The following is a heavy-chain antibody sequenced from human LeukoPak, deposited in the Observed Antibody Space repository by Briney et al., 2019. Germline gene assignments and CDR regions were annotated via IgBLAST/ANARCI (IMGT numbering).Heavy chain of an antibody. V-gene: IGHV3-74*01. CDR3: ARAEDGIRYD. J-gene: IGHJ4*02. CDR2: INSDGSST. D-gene: IGHD3-9*01. Sequence: GGSLRLSCAASGFTFSSYRMHWGRQAPGKGLVWGSRINSDGSSTSYADSVKGRFTISRDNAKNTLYLQMNSLRAEDTAVYYCARAEDGIRYDWGRGTLVTVSS. CDR1: GFTFSSYR.